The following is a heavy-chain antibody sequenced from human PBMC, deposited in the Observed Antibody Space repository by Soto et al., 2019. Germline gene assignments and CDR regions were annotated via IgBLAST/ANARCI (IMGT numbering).Heavy chain of an antibody. V-gene: IGHV4-30-4*01. D-gene: IGHD2-15*01. CDR1: GVSISSGDFY. CDR2: INYSGST. Sequence: LSLTCTVSGVSISSGDFYWSWIRQPPGKGLEWIGSINYSGSTYYNPSLKSRVTISGDTSKTQFSLKLSPVTAADTAVYYCARQAAYITFDYWGQGTLVTVSS. J-gene: IGHJ4*02. CDR3: ARQAAYITFDY.